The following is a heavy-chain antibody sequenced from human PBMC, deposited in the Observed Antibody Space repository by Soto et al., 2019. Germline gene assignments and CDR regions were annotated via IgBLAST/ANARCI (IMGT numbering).Heavy chain of an antibody. D-gene: IGHD6-13*01. V-gene: IGHV2-5*01. CDR3: AHRLPGPSGYDV. J-gene: IGHJ6*02. CDR1: GFSLTSGVVG. CDR2: IYWNDEQ. Sequence: QITLKASGPTLVKPTQTLTLTCTFSGFSLTSGVVGVGWIRQPPGEALEWLALIYWNDEQYYNPSLRNRLTITRDTSKNQVVLTMTNMDPVDTATYYCAHRLPGPSGYDVWGQGTTVTVSS.